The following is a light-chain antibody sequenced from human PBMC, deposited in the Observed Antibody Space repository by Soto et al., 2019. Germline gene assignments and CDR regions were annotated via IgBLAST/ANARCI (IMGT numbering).Light chain of an antibody. V-gene: IGKV4-1*01. CDR3: QQYYTTPWT. CDR2: WAS. J-gene: IGKJ1*01. CDR1: QNVLYSSNNKNY. Sequence: DIVMTQSPDSLAVSLGERATINCKSSQNVLYSSNNKNYLAWYQQKPGQPPKLPIYWASTRESGVPDRFSGGGSGTDFTLTISNLQTEDVAVYYCQQYYTTPWTFGQGTKVEIK.